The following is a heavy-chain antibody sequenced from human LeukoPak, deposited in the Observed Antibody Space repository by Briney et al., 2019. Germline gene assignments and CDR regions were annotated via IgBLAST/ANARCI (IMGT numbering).Heavy chain of an antibody. CDR2: IYDSGST. J-gene: IGHJ6*02. CDR1: GGSIRSSYYY. D-gene: IGHD3-16*01. Sequence: SETLSLTCTVSGGSIRSSYYYWGWIRQPPGKGLEWIGSIYDSGSTYYNPSLRSRVTISVATSRDQISLKLSSVTAADTAVYYCARIPMPIVWNGLDVWGQGTAVTVSS. CDR3: ARIPMPIVWNGLDV. V-gene: IGHV4-39*01.